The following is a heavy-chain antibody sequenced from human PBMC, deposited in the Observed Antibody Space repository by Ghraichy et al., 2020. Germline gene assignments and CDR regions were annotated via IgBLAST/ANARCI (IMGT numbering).Heavy chain of an antibody. J-gene: IGHJ6*02. V-gene: IGHV3-21*01. D-gene: IGHD1-26*01. CDR3: ARVSGSYSFFYGMDV. CDR2: IGGSSTYI. Sequence: GESLNISCAASGFSFSTDIMNWVRQAPGKGLEWVSSIGGSSTYIYYADSVKGRFTISRDNAKNSLYLQMNSLRAEDTAVYFCARVSGSYSFFYGMDVWGQGTTLTVSS. CDR1: GFSFSTDI.